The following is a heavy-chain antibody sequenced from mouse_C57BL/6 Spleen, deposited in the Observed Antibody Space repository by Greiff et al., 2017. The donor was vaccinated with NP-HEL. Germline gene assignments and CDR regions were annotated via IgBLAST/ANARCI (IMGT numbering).Heavy chain of an antibody. CDR2: ISSGGDYI. J-gene: IGHJ4*01. D-gene: IGHD1-1*01. Sequence: EVKVVESGEGLVKPGGSLKLSCAASGFTFSSYAMSWVRQTPEKRLEWVAYISSGGDYIYYADTVKGRFTISRDNARNTLYLQMSSLKSEDTAMYYCTRDFYYGSRDYWGQGTSVTVSS. CDR3: TRDFYYGSRDY. CDR1: GFTFSSYA. V-gene: IGHV5-9-1*02.